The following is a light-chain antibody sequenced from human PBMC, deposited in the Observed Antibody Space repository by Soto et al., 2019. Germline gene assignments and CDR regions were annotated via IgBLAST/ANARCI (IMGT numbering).Light chain of an antibody. CDR3: VAWDDSLSRPV. V-gene: IGLV1-47*01. CDR1: SSNIGTNH. CDR2: RNN. Sequence: QSALTQPPSASGTPGQRATMSCSGSSSNIGTNHVYWYQQVPGTAPKLLIYRNNQRPSGVSDRFSGSKSGTSASLAISGLRSEDEADYYCVAWDDSLSRPVFGGGTKLTVL. J-gene: IGLJ3*02.